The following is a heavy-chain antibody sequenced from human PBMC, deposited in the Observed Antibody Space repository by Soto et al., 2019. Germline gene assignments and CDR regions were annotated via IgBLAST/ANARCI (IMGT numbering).Heavy chain of an antibody. Sequence: KASETLSLTCAVSGGSISSSTWWSWVRQPPGKGLEWIGEILHSGATNYNPSPKSRVTFSVDKSKNQFSLKLSSVTAADTAVYFCARDHGVSRGFAFDYWGQGTLVTVSS. J-gene: IGHJ4*01. V-gene: IGHV4-4*02. CDR1: GGSISSSTW. D-gene: IGHD3-3*01. CDR2: ILHSGAT. CDR3: ARDHGVSRGFAFDY.